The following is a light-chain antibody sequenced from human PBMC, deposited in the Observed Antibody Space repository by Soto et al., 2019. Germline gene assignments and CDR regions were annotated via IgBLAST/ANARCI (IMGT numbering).Light chain of an antibody. CDR3: RAYTNSSTLI. Sequence: QSVLTQPASVSGSPGQSITISCTGTSSDVGAYNYVSWYQQHPGKAPKLIIYEVSNRPSGISNRFSGSKSGNTASLTSSGLQAEDEADYYCRAYTNSSTLIFGGGTKLTV. CDR2: EVS. CDR1: SSDVGAYNY. V-gene: IGLV2-14*01. J-gene: IGLJ2*01.